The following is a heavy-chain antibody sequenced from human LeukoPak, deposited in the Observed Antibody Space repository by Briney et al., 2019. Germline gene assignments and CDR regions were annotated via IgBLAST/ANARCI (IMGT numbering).Heavy chain of an antibody. CDR2: ISGDGGST. CDR1: GFTLDDYA. D-gene: IGHD3-3*01. V-gene: IGHV3-43*02. CDR3: ANDTGRFFEWLSLYY. Sequence: GGSLRLSCSASGFTLDDYAMHWVRQAPGKGLEWVALISGDGGSTYYADSVKGRFTISRDNSKNSLYLQMNSLRTEDTALYYCANDTGRFFEWLSLYYWGQGTLVTVSS. J-gene: IGHJ4*02.